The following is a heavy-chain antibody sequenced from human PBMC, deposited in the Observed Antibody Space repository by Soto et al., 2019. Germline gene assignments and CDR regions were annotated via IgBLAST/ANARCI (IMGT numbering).Heavy chain of an antibody. Sequence: EVQLVESGGGLVQPGRSLRLSCAASGYTLDDYAMHWVRQAPGKGLEWVSGISWNSGSIGYADSVKGRFTISRDNAKNSLYLQINSLRAEDTALYYCATQYSSSWYYFDYWGQGTLVTVSS. CDR3: ATQYSSSWYYFDY. D-gene: IGHD6-6*01. CDR2: ISWNSGSI. V-gene: IGHV3-9*01. CDR1: GYTLDDYA. J-gene: IGHJ4*02.